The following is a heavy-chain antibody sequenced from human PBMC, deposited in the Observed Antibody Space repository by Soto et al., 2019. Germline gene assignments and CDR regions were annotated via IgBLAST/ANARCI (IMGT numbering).Heavy chain of an antibody. Sequence: QVQLVQSGAEVKKPGSSVKVSCKASGGTFSSYAISWVRQAPGQGLEWMGGIIPIFGTANYAQKCQGRVTITADESTSTAYMELSSLRSEDTALYYCARDQADTAMVWRWFDPWGQGTLVTVSS. V-gene: IGHV1-69*01. CDR3: ARDQADTAMVWRWFDP. D-gene: IGHD5-18*01. CDR1: GGTFSSYA. J-gene: IGHJ5*02. CDR2: IIPIFGTA.